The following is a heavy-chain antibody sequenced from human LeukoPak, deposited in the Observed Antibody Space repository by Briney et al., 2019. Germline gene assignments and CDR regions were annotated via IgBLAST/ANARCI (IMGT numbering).Heavy chain of an antibody. CDR3: ASGAPFAEWVPTFDY. D-gene: IGHD3-10*01. V-gene: IGHV3-20*04. Sequence: GGSLRLSCAASGFTFSSYAMSWVRQAPGKGLEWVSGMNWNGGSTGYADSVKGRFTISRDNAKNSLYLQMNSLRAEDTALYYCASGAPFAEWVPTFDYWGQGTLVTVSS. CDR2: MNWNGGST. J-gene: IGHJ4*02. CDR1: GFTFSSYA.